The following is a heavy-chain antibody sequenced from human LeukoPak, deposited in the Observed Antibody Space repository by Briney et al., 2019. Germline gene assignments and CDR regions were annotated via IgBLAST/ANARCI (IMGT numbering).Heavy chain of an antibody. V-gene: IGHV3-15*01. CDR2: IKSKTDGGTT. CDR3: TTDDWRRMVRGEN. Sequence: GGSLRLSCAASGFTFSNAWMSWVRQAPGKGLEWVGRIKSKTDGGTTDYAAPVKGRFTISRDDSKNTLYLQMNSLKTEDTAVYYCTTDDWRRMVRGENWGQGTLVTVSS. CDR1: GFTFSNAW. D-gene: IGHD3-10*01. J-gene: IGHJ4*02.